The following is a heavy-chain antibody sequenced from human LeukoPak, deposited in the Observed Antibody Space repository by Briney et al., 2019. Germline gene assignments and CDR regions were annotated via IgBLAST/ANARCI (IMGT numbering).Heavy chain of an antibody. Sequence: PSETLSLTCTVSGGSISSYYWSWIPQPPGKGLEWIGYIYYSGSTNYNPSLKSRVTMSVDTSKNQFSLKLSSVTAADTAVYYCARDQGLNLRLGELNWFDPWGQGTLVTVSS. CDR3: ARDQGLNLRLGELNWFDP. J-gene: IGHJ5*02. V-gene: IGHV4-59*12. CDR1: GGSISSYY. CDR2: IYYSGST. D-gene: IGHD3-16*01.